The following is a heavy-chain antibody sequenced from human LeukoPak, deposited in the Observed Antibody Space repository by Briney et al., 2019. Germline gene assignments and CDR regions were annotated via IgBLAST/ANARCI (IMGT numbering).Heavy chain of an antibody. CDR2: ISSSSSYI. V-gene: IGHV3-21*01. CDR1: GFTFSSYS. Sequence: GGSLRLSCAASGFTFSSYSMNWVRQAPGKGLEWVSSISSSSSYIYYADSVKGRFTIPRDNAKNSLYLQMNSLRAEDTAVYYCARSGGYSYGPRSFDYWGQGTLVTVSS. J-gene: IGHJ4*02. CDR3: ARSGGYSYGPRSFDY. D-gene: IGHD5-18*01.